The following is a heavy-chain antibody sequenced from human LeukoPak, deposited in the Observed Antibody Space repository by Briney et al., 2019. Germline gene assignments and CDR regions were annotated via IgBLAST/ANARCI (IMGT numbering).Heavy chain of an antibody. CDR1: GGSVSSGTYY. Sequence: SSETLSLTCTVSGGSVSSGTYYWSWIRQPPGKGLEWIGYIYYSGSTNYNPSLKSRVTISVDTSKNQFSLKLSSVTAADTAVYYCARTKSGWYYSDYWGQGTLVSVSS. D-gene: IGHD6-19*01. CDR3: ARTKSGWYYSDY. J-gene: IGHJ4*02. V-gene: IGHV4-61*01. CDR2: IYYSGST.